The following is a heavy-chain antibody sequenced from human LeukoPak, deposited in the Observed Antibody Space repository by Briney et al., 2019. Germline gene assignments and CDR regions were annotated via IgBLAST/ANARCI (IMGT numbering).Heavy chain of an antibody. D-gene: IGHD3-10*01. J-gene: IGHJ4*02. CDR3: ARPGPSYYYGSGSYRY. Sequence: GGSLRLSCAASGFTFSDYYMSWIRQAPGKGLEWVSYISSSGSTIYYPDSVKGRFTISRDNDKNSLYLQMHSLRAEDTAVYYCARPGPSYYYGSGSYRYWGQGTLVTVSS. CDR2: ISSSGSTI. CDR1: GFTFSDYY. V-gene: IGHV3-11*04.